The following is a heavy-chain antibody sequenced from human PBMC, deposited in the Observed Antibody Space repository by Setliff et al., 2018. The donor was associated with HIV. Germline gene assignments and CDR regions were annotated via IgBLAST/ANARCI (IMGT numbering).Heavy chain of an antibody. D-gene: IGHD6-19*01. J-gene: IGHJ4*02. V-gene: IGHV3-23*01. Sequence: GGSLRLSCAVSGFTFTNYAMSWVRQAPGKGLQWVSIISGSGGNTNYADSVKGRFTVSRDNSTNTLYLQMNSLRPEDTALYYCARETPNSGWYRKEGYYFGYWGQGTLVTVSS. CDR3: ARETPNSGWYRKEGYYFGY. CDR2: ISGSGGNT. CDR1: GFTFTNYA.